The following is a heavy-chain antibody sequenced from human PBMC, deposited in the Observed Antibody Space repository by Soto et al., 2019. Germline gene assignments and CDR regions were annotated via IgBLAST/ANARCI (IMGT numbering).Heavy chain of an antibody. CDR1: GASISSYY. CDR2: IHNGERT. Sequence: SESLSLTCSVSGASISSYYWSWFRQAPGKGLEYIGYIHNGERTNYNPSLESRVTISADTSKNQFSLRLSSVTAADTAMYYCSYGDSPGPIDHWGQGTLVTVSS. V-gene: IGHV4-59*01. D-gene: IGHD4-17*01. J-gene: IGHJ4*02. CDR3: SYGDSPGPIDH.